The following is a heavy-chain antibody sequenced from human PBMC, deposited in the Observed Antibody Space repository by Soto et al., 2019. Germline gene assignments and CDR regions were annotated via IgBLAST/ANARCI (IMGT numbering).Heavy chain of an antibody. Sequence: QVQLQQWGAGLLKPSETLSLNCAVYGGSFSGYYWNWIRQPPGKGLEWIGEINHSGSTNYNPSLKSPVTISVDTSKTQFSLKLSSVTAAATAVYYCAIRPNGDYELDYWGQGTLVTVSS. V-gene: IGHV4-34*01. CDR1: GGSFSGYY. D-gene: IGHD4-17*01. CDR3: AIRPNGDYELDY. CDR2: INHSGST. J-gene: IGHJ4*02.